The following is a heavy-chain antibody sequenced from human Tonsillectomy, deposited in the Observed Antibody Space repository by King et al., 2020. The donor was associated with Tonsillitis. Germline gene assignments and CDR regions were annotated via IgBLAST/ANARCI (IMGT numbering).Heavy chain of an antibody. CDR2: ISVFGGST. CDR1: GFTCSKNA. V-gene: IGHV3-23*04. J-gene: IGHJ4*02. Sequence: VQLVESGGGLVQPGGSLRLSCAVSGFTCSKNAMSWVRQAPGKGRGWGSGISVFGGSTYYADSGKGRFIISRDNSKNTRYLQMNSLRAEDTAVYYCAKDYSGSHYWGQGTLVTVSS. D-gene: IGHD6-19*01. CDR3: AKDYSGSHY.